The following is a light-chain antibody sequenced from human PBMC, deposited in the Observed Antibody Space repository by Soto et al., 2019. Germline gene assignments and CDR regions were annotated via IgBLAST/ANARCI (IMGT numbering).Light chain of an antibody. CDR2: AAS. J-gene: IGKJ2*01. CDR1: QGIRND. V-gene: IGKV1-6*01. Sequence: AIQMTQSPSSLSASVGDRVTITCRASQGIRNDLGWYQQKPGKAPKLLIYAASSLQSGVPSRFSGSGSGTDFTLTISILQPEDFATYYCLPDYNYPYTFGQGTKLEIK. CDR3: LPDYNYPYT.